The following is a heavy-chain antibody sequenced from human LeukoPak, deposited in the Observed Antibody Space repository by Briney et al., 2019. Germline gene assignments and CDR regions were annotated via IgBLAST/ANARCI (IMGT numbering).Heavy chain of an antibody. V-gene: IGHV3-21*06. CDR3: LRGDRRDY. CDR1: GFTFSSYA. CDR2: IDSSGGYM. J-gene: IGHJ4*02. Sequence: GGSLRLSCATSGFTFSSYAMSWVRQAPGKGLEWVSSIDSSGGYMFYADSVKGRFIISRDNAKDSLYLQMNSLRVEDTAVYYCLRGDRRDYWGQGTLVTVSS.